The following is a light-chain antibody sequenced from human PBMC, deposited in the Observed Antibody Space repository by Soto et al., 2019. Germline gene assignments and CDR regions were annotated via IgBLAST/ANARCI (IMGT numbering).Light chain of an antibody. J-gene: IGLJ3*02. CDR1: SSDVGGYNY. CDR2: DVT. CDR3: SSYTSSSTPLV. Sequence: QSALTQPASVSGSPGQSITISCTGTSSDVGGYNYVSWYQQHPGKAPKLMIYDVTNRPSGVSNRFSGSKSGNTASLTLSGLQSEDEADYYCSSYTSSSTPLVFGGGTKVTVL. V-gene: IGLV2-14*01.